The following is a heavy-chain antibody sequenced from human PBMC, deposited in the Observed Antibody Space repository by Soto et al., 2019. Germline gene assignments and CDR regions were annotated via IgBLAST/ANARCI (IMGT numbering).Heavy chain of an antibody. CDR3: VRDGCTSDSCDVYGMDV. J-gene: IGHJ6*02. CDR1: GFTFRSYW. D-gene: IGHD2-2*01. Sequence: EVQLVESGGGLVQPGGSLRLSCAASGFTFRSYWMSWVRQAPGKGLEWVANIKGDGSERHYVDSVKGRFTISRDNAKNSLFLQMNRLRVEDTAVYYCVRDGCTSDSCDVYGMDVWGQGTTVTVSS. CDR2: IKGDGSER. V-gene: IGHV3-7*03.